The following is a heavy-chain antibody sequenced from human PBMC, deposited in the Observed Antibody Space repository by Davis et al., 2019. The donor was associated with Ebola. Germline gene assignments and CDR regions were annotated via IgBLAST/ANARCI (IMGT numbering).Heavy chain of an antibody. V-gene: IGHV5-51*01. Sequence: PGGSLRLSCKGSGYSFTSYWIGWVRQMPGKGLEWMGIIYPGDSDTRYSPSFQGQVTISADKSISTAYLQWSSLKASDTAMYYCARTKSYYYDSFDYWGQGTLVTVSS. J-gene: IGHJ4*02. D-gene: IGHD3-22*01. CDR3: ARTKSYYYDSFDY. CDR1: GYSFTSYW. CDR2: IYPGDSDT.